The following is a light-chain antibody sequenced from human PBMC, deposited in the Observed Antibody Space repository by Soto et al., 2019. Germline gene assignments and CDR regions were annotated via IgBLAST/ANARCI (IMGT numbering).Light chain of an antibody. Sequence: DIDLTHFSSPLSSSVGDKLTITWRARQSPKNYLDSYQQTPGKAPKLRIYDASTLKRGVPSKLSGNGSGKEFTLNISSLHPDDFATYYCKQYHRSPITFGQGTRLEIK. CDR3: KQYHRSPIT. J-gene: IGKJ5*01. CDR1: QSPKNY. V-gene: IGKV1-5*01. CDR2: DAS.